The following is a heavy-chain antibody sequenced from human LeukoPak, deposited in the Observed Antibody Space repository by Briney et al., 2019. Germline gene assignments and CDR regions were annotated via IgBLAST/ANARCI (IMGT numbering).Heavy chain of an antibody. CDR3: AKAPIGRAYAFDI. Sequence: GGSLRLSCAASGLTFSSYWMTWVRQAPGKGLELVANIKLDGSEKYYVNSVKGRFTISRDNAKNSLYLQMNSLRAEDTAVYYCAKAPIGRAYAFDIWGQGTMVTVSS. J-gene: IGHJ3*02. CDR1: GLTFSSYW. V-gene: IGHV3-7*01. D-gene: IGHD1-26*01. CDR2: IKLDGSEK.